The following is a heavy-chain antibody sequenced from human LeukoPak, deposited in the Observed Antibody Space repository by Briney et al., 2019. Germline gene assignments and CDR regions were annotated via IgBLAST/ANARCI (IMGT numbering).Heavy chain of an antibody. V-gene: IGHV4-39*01. CDR2: IYYSGST. Sequence: SETLSLTCSVSGDSISTSSYYWGWIRQPPGKGLEWIGTIYYSGSTYYNPSLTSRVTISVDTSKNQFSLKLSSVTAADTAVYYCARHKDYYYSYMDVWGKGTTVTVSS. CDR3: ARHKDYYYSYMDV. J-gene: IGHJ6*03. CDR1: GDSISTSSYY.